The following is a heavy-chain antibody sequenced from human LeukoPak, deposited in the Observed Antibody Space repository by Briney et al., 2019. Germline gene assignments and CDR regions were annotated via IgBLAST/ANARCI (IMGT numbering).Heavy chain of an antibody. D-gene: IGHD6-13*01. V-gene: IGHV3-21*04. CDR3: AKYFLVGPAAAGSWLDP. J-gene: IGHJ5*02. CDR1: GFTFSSYG. CDR2: ISSSSSYI. Sequence: PGGSLRLSCVTSGFTFSSYGMHWVRQVPGKGLEWVSSISSSSSYIYYADSVKGRFTISRDNAKNSLYLQMNSLRAEDTAVYYCAKYFLVGPAAAGSWLDPWGQGTLVTVAS.